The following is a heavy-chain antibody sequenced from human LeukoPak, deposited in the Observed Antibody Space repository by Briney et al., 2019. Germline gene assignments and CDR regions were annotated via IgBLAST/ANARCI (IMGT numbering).Heavy chain of an antibody. V-gene: IGHV1-2*02. CDR1: GYTFTDFY. CDR2: INPNSGDT. J-gene: IGHJ6*02. Sequence: ASVKVSCKASGYTFTDFYLHWVRQAPGQGLEWMGWINPNSGDTNYAQKFQARVTMTRDTSINTAYMELSGLKSDDTAVYYCARTRGRGYRGTYYYYGMDVWGQGTTVTVSS. D-gene: IGHD2-15*01. CDR3: ARTRGRGYRGTYYYYGMDV.